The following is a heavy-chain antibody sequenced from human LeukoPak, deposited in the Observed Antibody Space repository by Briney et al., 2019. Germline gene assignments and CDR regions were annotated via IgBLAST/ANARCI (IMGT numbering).Heavy chain of an antibody. V-gene: IGHV1-8*01. CDR1: GYTFTLFD. Sequence: ASVKVSCKASGYTFTLFDINWVRQAPGQGLEWMGNMNPRSGNADYALKFQGRVTMTSDTSLNTAYMELSTLKSDDTAVYYCARGVDSNTWGRGTLVTVSS. J-gene: IGHJ4*02. CDR2: MNPRSGNA. CDR3: ARGVDSNT. D-gene: IGHD3-22*01.